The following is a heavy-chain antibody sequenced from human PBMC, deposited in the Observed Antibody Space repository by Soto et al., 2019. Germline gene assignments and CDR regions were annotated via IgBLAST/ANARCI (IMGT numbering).Heavy chain of an antibody. CDR1: PGSITSSNW. J-gene: IGHJ4*02. D-gene: IGHD3-16*01. V-gene: IGHV4-4*02. CDR3: GRVPLFGVFSGEFFLAPYFDY. CDR2: VYQSGTT. Sequence: SETLSLTCDVSPGSITSSNWWSWVRQPPGKGLEWIGEVYQSGTTNYNPSLKSRVTISLDKSKSQFSLNLKSVTAADTAVYFCGRVPLFGVFSGEFFLAPYFDYGGQEPLATFS.